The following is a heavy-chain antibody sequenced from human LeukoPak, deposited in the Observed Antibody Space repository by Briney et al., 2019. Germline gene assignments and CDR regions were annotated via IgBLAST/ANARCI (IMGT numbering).Heavy chain of an antibody. CDR3: ARDRGGNSWYYFDY. Sequence: SQTLSLTCVISGDTVPNNNAAWNWIRQSPSRGLEWLGRTYYRSKWYNDYAVSVKSRITINPDTSKNQFSLQLNSVTPEDTAVYYCARDRGGNSWYYFDYWGQGTLVTVSS. CDR1: GDTVPNNNAA. J-gene: IGHJ4*02. CDR2: TYYRSKWYN. D-gene: IGHD6-13*01. V-gene: IGHV6-1*01.